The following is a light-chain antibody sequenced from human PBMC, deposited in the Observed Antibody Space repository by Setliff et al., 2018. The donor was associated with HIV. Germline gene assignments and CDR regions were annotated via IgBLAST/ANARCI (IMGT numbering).Light chain of an antibody. J-gene: IGLJ2*01. V-gene: IGLV2-14*01. CDR3: SSYTSSSTYVV. Sequence: LTQPASVSGSPGQSITISCTGTSSDVGGYNYVSWYQQHPGKAPKLMIYEVSNRPSGVSNRFSGSKSGNTASLTISGLQAEDEADYYCSSYTSSSTYVVFGGGTKVTVL. CDR2: EVS. CDR1: SSDVGGYNY.